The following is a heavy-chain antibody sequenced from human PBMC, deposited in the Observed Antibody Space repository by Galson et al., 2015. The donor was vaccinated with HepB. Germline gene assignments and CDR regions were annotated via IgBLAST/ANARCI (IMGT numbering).Heavy chain of an antibody. CDR3: ARVRNTWYYYGMDV. V-gene: IGHV1-8*01. Sequence: SVKVSCKASGYTFTSYDINWVRQATEQGLEWMGWLNPNSGNTGYAQKFQGRVTMTRNTSVSTAYMELSSLRSEDTAVYYCARVRNTWYYYGMDVWGQGTTVTVSS. CDR1: GYTFTSYD. J-gene: IGHJ6*02. D-gene: IGHD1/OR15-1a*01. CDR2: LNPNSGNT.